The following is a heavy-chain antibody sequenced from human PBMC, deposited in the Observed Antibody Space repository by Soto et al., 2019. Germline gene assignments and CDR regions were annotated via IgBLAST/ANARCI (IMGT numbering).Heavy chain of an antibody. V-gene: IGHV4-30-2*01. CDR2: IYHSGST. CDR3: ATEITIFEVVTHVGFDY. J-gene: IGHJ4*02. D-gene: IGHD3-3*01. Sequence: SETLSLTCAVSGGSISSGGYSWSWIRQPPGKGLEWIGYIYHSGSTYYNPSLKSRVTISVDRSKNQFSLKLSSVTAADSAVYYCATEITIFEVVTHVGFDYWGQGTLVTAPQ. CDR1: GGSISSGGYS.